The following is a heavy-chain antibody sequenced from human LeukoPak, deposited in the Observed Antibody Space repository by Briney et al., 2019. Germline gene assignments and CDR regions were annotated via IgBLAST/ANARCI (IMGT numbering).Heavy chain of an antibody. D-gene: IGHD3-22*01. CDR2: INHSGST. Sequence: SETLSLTCAVYGGSFSGYYWSWIRQPPGKGLEWIGEINHSGSTNYNPSLKSRVTISVDTSKNQFSLKLSSVTAADTAVYYCARLRYYYDSSGYYYVSDWGQGTLVTVSS. V-gene: IGHV4-34*09. CDR3: ARLRYYYDSSGYYYVSD. CDR1: GGSFSGYY. J-gene: IGHJ4*02.